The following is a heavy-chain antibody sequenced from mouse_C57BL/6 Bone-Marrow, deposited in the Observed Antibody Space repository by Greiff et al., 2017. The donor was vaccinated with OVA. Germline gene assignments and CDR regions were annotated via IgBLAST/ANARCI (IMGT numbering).Heavy chain of an antibody. CDR2: INPSSGYT. V-gene: IGHV1-4*01. CDR1: GYTFNSYT. J-gene: IGHJ3*01. CDR3: AREDGNWFAY. Sequence: VQLVESGAELARPGASVKMSCTASGYTFNSYTMHWVKQRPGQGLEWIGYINPSSGYTKYNQKFKDKATLTADKSSSTAYMQLSSLTSEDSAVYYCAREDGNWFAYWGEGTLVTVSA. D-gene: IGHD2-1*01.